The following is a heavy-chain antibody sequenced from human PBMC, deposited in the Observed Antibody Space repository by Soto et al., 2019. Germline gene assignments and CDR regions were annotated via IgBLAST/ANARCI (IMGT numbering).Heavy chain of an antibody. V-gene: IGHV1-2*04. CDR2: INPNSGGT. CDR3: ARATVSGWLKP. Sequence: QVQLVQSGAEVKKPGASVKVSCKASGYTFTGYYMHWVRQAPGQGLEWMGWINPNSGGTNYAQQFQGWVTMPRDTSISTAYMELSRLRSDDTAVYYCARATVSGWLKPWGQGTLVTVSS. D-gene: IGHD3-3*01. J-gene: IGHJ5*02. CDR1: GYTFTGYY.